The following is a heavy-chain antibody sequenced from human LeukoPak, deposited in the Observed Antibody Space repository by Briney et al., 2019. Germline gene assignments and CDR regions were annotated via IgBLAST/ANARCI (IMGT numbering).Heavy chain of an antibody. CDR2: IIRRSAYI. J-gene: IGHJ3*02. D-gene: IGHD3-10*01. CDR3: ASFPPYMVRTDAFDI. CDR1: GFTLSSYS. Sequence: GGSLRLFCAASGFTLSSYSMNWVGQAPGEGLEWVASIIRRSAYIYYAHSVKGRFTISRDNTKNSLYLQMNSLRAEDTAVYYCASFPPYMVRTDAFDIWGQGTMVTVSS. V-gene: IGHV3-21*01.